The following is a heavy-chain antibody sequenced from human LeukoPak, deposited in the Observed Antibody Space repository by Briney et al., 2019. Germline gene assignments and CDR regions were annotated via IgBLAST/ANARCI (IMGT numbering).Heavy chain of an antibody. CDR2: IWYDGSNK. D-gene: IGHD3-10*01. V-gene: IGHV3-33*01. Sequence: PGGSLRLSCEASGFNFGTFAMHWVRQAPGEGLEWLAIIWYDGSNKHYSDSVKGRFTISRANSKSSLYLQMNSLRAEDTAVYYCRGTYYYGSGIDGDYFDYWGQGTLVTVSS. J-gene: IGHJ4*02. CDR1: GFNFGTFA. CDR3: RGTYYYGSGIDGDYFDY.